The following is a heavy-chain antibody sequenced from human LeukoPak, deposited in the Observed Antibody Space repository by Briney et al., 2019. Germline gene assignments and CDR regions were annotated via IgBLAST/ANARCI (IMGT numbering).Heavy chain of an antibody. D-gene: IGHD3-10*01. J-gene: IGHJ4*02. Sequence: AGTLSLTCTVSGGSISSYYWSWIRQPAGKGLEWIGRIYTSGSTNYNPSLKSRVTMSVDTSKNQFSLKLSSVTAADTAVYYCARDLYYYGSGSLADYWGQGTWSPSPQ. V-gene: IGHV4-4*07. CDR1: GGSISSYY. CDR3: ARDLYYYGSGSLADY. CDR2: IYTSGST.